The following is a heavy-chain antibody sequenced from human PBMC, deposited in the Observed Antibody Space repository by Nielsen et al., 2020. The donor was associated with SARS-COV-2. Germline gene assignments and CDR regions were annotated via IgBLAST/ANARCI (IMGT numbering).Heavy chain of an antibody. CDR1: GFTVSDKD. CDR2: IYSGGGT. V-gene: IGHV3-53*01. Sequence: GESLKISCAASGFTVSDKDMSWVRQAPGMGLQWLSLIYSGGGTYFADSVKGRFTISRDSSQNTLYLQMNSLRAEDTAVYYCAMNRGYSGYEHWGQGTLVTVSS. D-gene: IGHD5-12*01. J-gene: IGHJ4*02. CDR3: AMNRGYSGYEH.